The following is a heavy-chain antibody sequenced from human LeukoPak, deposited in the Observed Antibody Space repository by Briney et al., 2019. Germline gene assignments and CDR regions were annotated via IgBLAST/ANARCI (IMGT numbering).Heavy chain of an antibody. CDR2: IYSGGST. V-gene: IGHV3-53*01. D-gene: IGHD5-18*01. CDR3: AKDREYSYGDY. Sequence: GGSLRLSCAASGFTVSSNYMSWVRQAPGKGLEWVSVIYSGGSTYYADSVKGRFTISRDNPKNTLYLQMNSLRAEDTAVYYCAKDREYSYGDYWGQGTLVTVSS. CDR1: GFTVSSNY. J-gene: IGHJ4*02.